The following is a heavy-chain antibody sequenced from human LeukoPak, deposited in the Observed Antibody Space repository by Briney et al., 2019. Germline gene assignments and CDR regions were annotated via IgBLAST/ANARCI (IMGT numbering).Heavy chain of an antibody. Sequence: PGGSLRLSCAVSGITLSNYGMSWVRQAPGKGLEWVAGISGSGGSTNFADSVKGRFTISRDNSKNTLYLQMNSLRAEDTAVYYCAKVPYPYSSIWYRGLDVWGQGTTVTVSS. CDR2: ISGSGGST. J-gene: IGHJ6*02. CDR3: AKVPYPYSSIWYRGLDV. D-gene: IGHD6-13*01. V-gene: IGHV3-23*01. CDR1: GITLSNYG.